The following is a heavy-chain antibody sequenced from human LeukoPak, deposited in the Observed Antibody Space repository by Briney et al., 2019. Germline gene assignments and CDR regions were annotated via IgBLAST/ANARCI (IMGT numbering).Heavy chain of an antibody. CDR2: VYYTGST. D-gene: IGHD2-8*01. CDR3: ARAQGNGLIDS. Sequence: PSETLSLTCTVPSGSISSYYWSWIRQPPGKGLEYIGYVYYTGSTHYNPSLKSRVTLSVDTSKNQFSLRLSAVTAADTAVYYCARAQGNGLIDSWGQGTLVTVSS. CDR1: SGSISSYY. J-gene: IGHJ4*02. V-gene: IGHV4-59*01.